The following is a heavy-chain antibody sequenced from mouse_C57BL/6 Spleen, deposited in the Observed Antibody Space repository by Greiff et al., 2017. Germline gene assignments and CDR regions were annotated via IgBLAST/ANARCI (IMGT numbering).Heavy chain of an antibody. J-gene: IGHJ4*01. D-gene: IGHD2-4*01. CDR1: GYTFTSYW. CDR2: IYPGSGST. V-gene: IGHV1-55*01. Sequence: VKLQQPGAELVKPGASVKMSCKASGYTFTSYWITWVKQRPGQGLEWIGDIYPGSGSTNYNEKFKSKATLTVDTSSSTAYMQLSSLTSEDSAVYYCAKGLRRDYAMDYWGQGTSVTVSS. CDR3: AKGLRRDYAMDY.